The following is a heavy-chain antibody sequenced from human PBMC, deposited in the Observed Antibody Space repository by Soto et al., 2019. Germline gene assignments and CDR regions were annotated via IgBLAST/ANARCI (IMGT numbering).Heavy chain of an antibody. V-gene: IGHV2-5*02. Sequence: QITLKESGPTLVKPTQTLTLTCTFSGFSLSTTGVGVGWIRQPPGKALEWLALIFWDDDKRYSPSLKNRLTITTDTSKKQVVLTMTNMDPVDTATYYCAHSKPRGGMRAFDYWGQGTLVTVSS. J-gene: IGHJ4*02. CDR3: AHSKPRGGMRAFDY. CDR1: GFSLSTTGVG. CDR2: IFWDDDK. D-gene: IGHD3-16*01.